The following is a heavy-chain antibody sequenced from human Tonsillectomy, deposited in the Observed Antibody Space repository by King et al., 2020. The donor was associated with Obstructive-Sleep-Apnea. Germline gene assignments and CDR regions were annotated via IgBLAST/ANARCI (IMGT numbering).Heavy chain of an antibody. CDR3: AKSGSGSYPNWYFDL. Sequence: VQLVESGGGVVQPGRSLRLSCAASGFTFSSYGMQWVRQAPGKGLVWVAVISYDGSNKYYADSVKGRFTISTDNSKNTLSLQMNSPRAEDTAVYYCAKSGSGSYPNWYFDLWGRGTLVTVSS. V-gene: IGHV3-30*18. D-gene: IGHD1-26*01. CDR2: ISYDGSNK. J-gene: IGHJ2*01. CDR1: GFTFSSYG.